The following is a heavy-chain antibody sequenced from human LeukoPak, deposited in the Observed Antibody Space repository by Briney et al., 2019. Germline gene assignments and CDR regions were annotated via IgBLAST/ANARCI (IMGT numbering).Heavy chain of an antibody. CDR3: AKLGQMTMVTTSENY. CDR2: ISGSGGST. Sequence: GASLRLSCAASGFTFSSYAMSWVRQAPGKGLEWVSAISGSGGSTYYADSVKGRFTISRDNSKNTLYLQMNGLRAEDTAVYYCAKLGQMTMVTTSENYWGQGTLVTVSS. V-gene: IGHV3-23*01. J-gene: IGHJ4*02. D-gene: IGHD4-17*01. CDR1: GFTFSSYA.